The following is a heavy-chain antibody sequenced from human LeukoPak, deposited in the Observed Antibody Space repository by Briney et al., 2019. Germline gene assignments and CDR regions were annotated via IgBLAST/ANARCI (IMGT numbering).Heavy chain of an antibody. CDR2: IHYSGST. J-gene: IGHJ4*02. V-gene: IGHV4-59*08. D-gene: IGHD6-19*01. Sequence: PSETLSLTCTVSGGXISSYYWNWIRQPPGKGREWIGYIHYSGSTKYNPSLKSRVTISVDTSKNQFSLKLSSVTAADTAVYYCARWYSSGWAFDYWGQGTLVTVSS. CDR1: GGXISSYY. CDR3: ARWYSSGWAFDY.